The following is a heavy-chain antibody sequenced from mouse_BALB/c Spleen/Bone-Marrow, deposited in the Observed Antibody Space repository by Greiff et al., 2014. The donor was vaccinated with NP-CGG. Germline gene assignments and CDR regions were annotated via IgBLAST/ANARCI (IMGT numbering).Heavy chain of an antibody. CDR1: GFSLTGYG. D-gene: IGHD2-14*01. J-gene: IGHJ4*01. Sequence: QVQLQQSGPGLVQPSQSLSITCTVSGFSLTGYGVHWVRQSPGKGLEWLGVIWRGGSTDYNAAFMSRLSITKDNSKSQVFFKMNSLQADDTAIYYCAKIGTTTGAMDYWGQGTSVTVSS. V-gene: IGHV2-5*01. CDR2: IWRGGST. CDR3: AKIGTTTGAMDY.